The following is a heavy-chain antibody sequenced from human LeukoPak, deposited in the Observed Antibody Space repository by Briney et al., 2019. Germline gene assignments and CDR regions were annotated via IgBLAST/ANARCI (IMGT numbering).Heavy chain of an antibody. D-gene: IGHD1-20*01. CDR2: MNPNSGNT. CDR1: GYTFTSYD. J-gene: IGHJ6*02. V-gene: IGHV1-8*01. CDR3: ARPQGYNWNQVSSYGMDV. Sequence: ASVKVSCKASGYTFTSYDINWVRQATGQGLEWMGWMNPNSGNTGYAQKFQGRVTMTRNTSISTAYMELSSLRSEDTAVYYCARPQGYNWNQVSSYGMDVWGQGTTVTVSS.